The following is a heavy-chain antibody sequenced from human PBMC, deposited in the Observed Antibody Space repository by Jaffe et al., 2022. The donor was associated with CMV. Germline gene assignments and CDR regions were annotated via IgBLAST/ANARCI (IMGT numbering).Heavy chain of an antibody. CDR3: AKEGYSSGWYGARWSPFFDY. Sequence: EVQLLESGGGLVQPGGSLRLSCAASGFTFSSYAMSWVRQAPGKGLEWVSAISGSGGSTYYADSVKGRFTISRDNSKNTLYLQMNSLRAEDTAVYYCAKEGYSSGWYGARWSPFFDYWGQGTLVTVSS. V-gene: IGHV3-23*01. D-gene: IGHD6-19*01. J-gene: IGHJ4*02. CDR2: ISGSGGST. CDR1: GFTFSSYA.